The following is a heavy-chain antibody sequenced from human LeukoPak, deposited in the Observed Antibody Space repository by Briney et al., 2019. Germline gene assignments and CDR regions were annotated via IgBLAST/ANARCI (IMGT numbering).Heavy chain of an antibody. V-gene: IGHV3-23*01. CDR1: GFTFSNYA. D-gene: IGHD2-2*01. CDR2: ISGSGGST. J-gene: IGHJ4*02. CDR3: AIRYCSSTSCYGKDFDY. Sequence: PGGSLRLSCAASGFTFSNYAMSWVRQAPGKGLEWVSAISGSGGSTYYADSVKGRFTISRDNSKNTLYLQMNSLRAEDTAVYYCAIRYCSSTSCYGKDFDYWGQGTPVTVSS.